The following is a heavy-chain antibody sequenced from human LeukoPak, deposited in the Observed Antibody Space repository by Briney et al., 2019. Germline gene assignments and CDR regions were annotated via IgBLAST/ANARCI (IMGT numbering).Heavy chain of an antibody. CDR3: AGGSGSYKREYFQH. V-gene: IGHV3-23*01. D-gene: IGHD1-26*01. CDR2: ISGSGGST. Sequence: PGGSLRLSCAASGFTFSSYAMSWVRQAPGKGLEWVSAISGSGGSTYYADSVKGRFTISRDNAKNSLYLQMNSLRAEDTAVYYCAGGSGSYKREYFQHWGQGTLVTVSS. CDR1: GFTFSSYA. J-gene: IGHJ1*01.